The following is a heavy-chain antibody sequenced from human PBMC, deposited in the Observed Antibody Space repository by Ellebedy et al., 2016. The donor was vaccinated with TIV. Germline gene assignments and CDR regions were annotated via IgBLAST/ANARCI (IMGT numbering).Heavy chain of an antibody. CDR1: ASSTSTSIW. CDR3: AGRSGWDRFGY. CDR2: IYYSGCT. V-gene: IGHV4-59*13. Sequence: MPSETLSLTCTVSASSTSTSIWRRCVCKPPGNGLEWIAYIYYSGCTNYNPSLKSRVTIAVDTSKKQISLKLSSVTAADTAVYYCAGRSGWDRFGYWGQGTLVTVSS. D-gene: IGHD6-19*01. J-gene: IGHJ4*02.